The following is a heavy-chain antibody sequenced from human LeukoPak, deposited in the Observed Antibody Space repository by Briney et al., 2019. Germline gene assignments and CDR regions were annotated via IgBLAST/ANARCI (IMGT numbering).Heavy chain of an antibody. CDR3: ARDSAYYYDSSGYWGGVDY. V-gene: IGHV3-66*02. CDR1: GFTVSSKY. Sequence: GGSLRLSCAASGFTVSSKYMSWVRQAPGKGLEWGSVIYSGGSTYYADSVKGRFTISRDNSKNTLYLQMNSLRAEDTAVYYCARDSAYYYDSSGYWGGVDYWGQGTLVTVSS. J-gene: IGHJ4*02. D-gene: IGHD3-22*01. CDR2: IYSGGST.